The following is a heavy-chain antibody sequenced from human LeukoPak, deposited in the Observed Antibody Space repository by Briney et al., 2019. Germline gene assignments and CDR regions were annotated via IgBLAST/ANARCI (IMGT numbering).Heavy chain of an antibody. V-gene: IGHV1-69*01. CDR2: IFPIFGTA. D-gene: IGHD3-9*01. CDR1: GGTFSSYA. CDR3: ARYYDVLTGYYTFDY. Sequence: GSSVKVSCKASGGTFSSYAISWVRQAPGRGLEWMGGIFPIFGTANYAQKFQGRVTITADESTSTAYMELSSLRSEDTAVYYCARYYDVLTGYYTFDYWGQGTLVTVSS. J-gene: IGHJ4*02.